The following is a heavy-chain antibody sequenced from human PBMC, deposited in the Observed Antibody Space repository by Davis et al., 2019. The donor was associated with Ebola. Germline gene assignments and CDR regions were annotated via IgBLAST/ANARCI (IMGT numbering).Heavy chain of an antibody. D-gene: IGHD3-22*01. CDR1: GFTFSSYA. V-gene: IGHV3-23*01. CDR2: ISGSGGST. CDR3: ARPPYYYDSSGYSN. J-gene: IGHJ4*02. Sequence: GESLKISCAASGFTFSSYAMSWARQAPGKGLEWVSAISGSGGSTYYADSVKGRFTISRDNSKNTLYLQMNSLRAEDTAVYYCARPPYYYDSSGYSNWGQGTLVTVSS.